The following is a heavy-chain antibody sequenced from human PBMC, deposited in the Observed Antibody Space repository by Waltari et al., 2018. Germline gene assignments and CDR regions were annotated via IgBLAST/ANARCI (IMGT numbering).Heavy chain of an antibody. CDR3: AGCHWTWLDP. Sequence: EVQLVEFGGGLVQRGGSLGRSRAATGSTCSGHGMTWVRQAPGKGLACVPNINEDGSGKRYMDSVRGRFTVSRDNARNSLYLQMNSLRAEDTAVYYCAGCHWTWLDPWGQGTLVTVSS. V-gene: IGHV3-7*01. CDR2: INEDGSGK. CDR1: GSTCSGHG. J-gene: IGHJ5*02. D-gene: IGHD3-3*01.